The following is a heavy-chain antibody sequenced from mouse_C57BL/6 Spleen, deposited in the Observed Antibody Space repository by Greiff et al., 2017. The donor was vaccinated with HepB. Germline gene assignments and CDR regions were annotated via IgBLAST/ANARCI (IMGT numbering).Heavy chain of an antibody. D-gene: IGHD2-4*01. J-gene: IGHJ2*01. CDR1: GYTFTSYW. Sequence: QVQLKQPGAELVMPGASVKLSCKASGYTFTSYWMHWVKQRPGQGLEWIGEIDPSDSYTNYNQKFKGKSTLTVDKSSSTAYMQLSSLTSEDSAVYYCARAYDYDGGDFDYWGQGTTLTVSS. CDR2: IDPSDSYT. V-gene: IGHV1-69*01. CDR3: ARAYDYDGGDFDY.